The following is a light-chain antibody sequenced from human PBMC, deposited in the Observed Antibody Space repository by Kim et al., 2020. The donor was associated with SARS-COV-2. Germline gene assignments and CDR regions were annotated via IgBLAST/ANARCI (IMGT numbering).Light chain of an antibody. CDR1: QDIKNY. V-gene: IGKV1-27*01. CDR2: AAS. CDR3: QKYNSAPWT. J-gene: IGKJ1*01. Sequence: ASVGDRVTITCRASQDIKNYLAWYRQKPGKVPKVLIYAASILQSGVPSRISGSGSGTDFTLTINSLQPEDVATYYCQKYNSAPWTFGQGTKVDIK.